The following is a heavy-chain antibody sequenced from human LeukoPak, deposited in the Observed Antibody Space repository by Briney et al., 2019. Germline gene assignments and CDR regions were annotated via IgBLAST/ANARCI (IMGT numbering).Heavy chain of an antibody. V-gene: IGHV6-1*01. CDR1: GDSVSSNSAA. Sequence: TSQTLSLTCAISGDSVSSNSAAWNWIRQSPSRGLEWLGRTYYRSKWYNDYAVSVKSRITINPDTSKNQFSLQLNSVTPEDTAVYYCARANYYDSSGYSDAFDIWGQGTMVTVSS. CDR3: ARANYYDSSGYSDAFDI. J-gene: IGHJ3*02. CDR2: TYYRSKWYN. D-gene: IGHD3-22*01.